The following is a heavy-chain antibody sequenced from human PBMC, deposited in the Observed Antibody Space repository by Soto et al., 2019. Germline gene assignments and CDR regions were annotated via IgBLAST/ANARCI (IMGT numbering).Heavy chain of an antibody. D-gene: IGHD2-2*01. CDR1: GGSISSGDYY. J-gene: IGHJ6*02. Sequence: QVQLQESGPGLVKPSQTLSLTCTVSGGSISSGDYYWSWIRQPPGKGLEWIGYIYYSGSTYYNPSLKSRVTISVDTSKHQFSLKLSSVTAADTAVYYCASGGPAATSRPYYYYGMDVWGQGTTVTVSS. CDR3: ASGGPAATSRPYYYYGMDV. V-gene: IGHV4-30-4*01. CDR2: IYYSGST.